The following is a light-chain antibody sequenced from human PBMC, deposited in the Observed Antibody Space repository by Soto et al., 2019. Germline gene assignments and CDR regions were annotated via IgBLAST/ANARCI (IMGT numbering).Light chain of an antibody. CDR2: GAS. CDR3: QQCGSSPPIT. CDR1: QGVSSSY. Sequence: EIVLTQSPGTLSLSPGETATLSCRASQGVSSSYLAWYQQKPGQAPRLLISGASSRATGIPDRFSGSGSGTDFTLTISRLEPEDFAVYYCQQCGSSPPITFGQGTRLEIK. V-gene: IGKV3-20*01. J-gene: IGKJ5*01.